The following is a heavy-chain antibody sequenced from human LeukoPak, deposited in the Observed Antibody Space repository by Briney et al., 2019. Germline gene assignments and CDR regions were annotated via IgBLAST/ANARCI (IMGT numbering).Heavy chain of an antibody. CDR3: ARDGSWELVGGHFDY. Sequence: GGSLRLSCAASGFSFSDYGMHWVRQAPGKGLEWVSFIHYDGSNQYYADSVKGRFTISRDNSKNTLYLQMNSLRAEDTAVYYCARDGSWELVGGHFDYWGQGTLVTVSS. CDR1: GFSFSDYG. J-gene: IGHJ4*02. V-gene: IGHV3-30*02. D-gene: IGHD1-26*01. CDR2: IHYDGSNQ.